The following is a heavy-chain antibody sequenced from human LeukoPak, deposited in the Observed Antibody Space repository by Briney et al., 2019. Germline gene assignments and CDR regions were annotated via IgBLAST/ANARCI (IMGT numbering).Heavy chain of an antibody. CDR3: AGSIAAAGKIDY. Sequence: SETLSLTCTVSGGSISSYYWSWIRQPPGKGLEWIGEINHSGSTNYNPSLKSRVTISVDTSKNQFSLKLSSVTAADTAVYYCAGSIAAAGKIDYWGQGTLVTVSS. CDR1: GGSISSYY. V-gene: IGHV4-34*01. CDR2: INHSGST. D-gene: IGHD6-13*01. J-gene: IGHJ4*02.